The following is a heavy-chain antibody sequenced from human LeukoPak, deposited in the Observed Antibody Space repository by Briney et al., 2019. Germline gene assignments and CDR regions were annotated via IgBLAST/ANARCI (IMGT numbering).Heavy chain of an antibody. CDR1: GFTFSSYT. J-gene: IGHJ5*02. CDR3: AKDPAKKGIAAAGRGYNWFDP. D-gene: IGHD6-13*01. Sequence: GRSLRLSCTASGFTFSSYTVHWVRQAPGKGLEWVAVISYDGFHKFYADSVKGRFTISRDNSNNTPYLQMISLRPEDTAVYYCAKDPAKKGIAAAGRGYNWFDPWGQGTLVTVSS. V-gene: IGHV3-30*04. CDR2: ISYDGFHK.